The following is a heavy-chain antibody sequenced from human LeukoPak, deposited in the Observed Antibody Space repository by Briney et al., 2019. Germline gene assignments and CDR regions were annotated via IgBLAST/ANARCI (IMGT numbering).Heavy chain of an antibody. J-gene: IGHJ4*02. CDR1: GFTFDDYG. Sequence: PGGSLRLSCAASGFTFDDYGMSWVRQAPGKGLEWVSGINWIGGSTGYADSVKGRFTISRDNAKNSLYLQMNGLRAEDTAFYYCARAGGGYSYGDFDYWGQGTLVTVSS. D-gene: IGHD5-18*01. CDR3: ARAGGGYSYGDFDY. CDR2: INWIGGST. V-gene: IGHV3-20*04.